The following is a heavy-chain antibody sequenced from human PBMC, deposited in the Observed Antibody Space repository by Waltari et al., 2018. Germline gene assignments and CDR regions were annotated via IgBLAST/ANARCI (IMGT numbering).Heavy chain of an antibody. CDR3: ATDTVPGGGWFDP. CDR1: GYTFTDYY. CDR2: VNPEDGET. V-gene: IGHV1-69-2*01. Sequence: EVQLVQSGAEVKKPGATVKISCKVSGYTFTDYYMHWVQQAPGKGLEWLGLVNPEDGETISAEKVQGRVPITADTSTDTAYMELSSLRAEDTAVYSCATDTVPGGGWFDPWGQGTLVTVSS. J-gene: IGHJ5*02. D-gene: IGHD2-2*01.